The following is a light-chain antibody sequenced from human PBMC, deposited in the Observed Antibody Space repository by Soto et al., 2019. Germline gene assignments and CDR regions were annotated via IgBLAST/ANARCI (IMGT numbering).Light chain of an antibody. CDR2: RND. Sequence: QSVLTQPPSASGTPGQRVTISCSGSSSNIGSNFVYWYQQLPGTAPKLLIYRNDQRPLGVPDRFSGSKSGTSASLAISGLRSEDEAHYYCAAWDDSLNVVFGGGTKLTVL. CDR3: AAWDDSLNVV. V-gene: IGLV1-47*01. CDR1: SSNIGSNF. J-gene: IGLJ2*01.